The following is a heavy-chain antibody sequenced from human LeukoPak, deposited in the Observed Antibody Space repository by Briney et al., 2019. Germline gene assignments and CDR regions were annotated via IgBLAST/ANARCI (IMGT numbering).Heavy chain of an antibody. CDR3: ASNYGG. CDR1: GFTFDDYA. V-gene: IGHV3-9*01. CDR2: ISWNSGSI. J-gene: IGHJ4*02. Sequence: PGRSLRLSCAASGFTFDDYAMHWVRQAPGKGLEWVSGISWNSGSIGYADSVRGRFTISRDNAKNSLSLQMNSLRAEDTAVYYCASNYGGWGQGTLVTVSS. D-gene: IGHD4-11*01.